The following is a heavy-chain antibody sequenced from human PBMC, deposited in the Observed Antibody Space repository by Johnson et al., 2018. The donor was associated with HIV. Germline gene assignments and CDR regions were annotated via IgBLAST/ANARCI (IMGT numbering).Heavy chain of an antibody. V-gene: IGHV3-30*03. Sequence: QVQLVESGGGVVQPGRSLRLSCAASGFTFANSGVHWVRQAPGKGLEWVAVISDDGSNEYYADSVKGRFAISRDNSKNTLYLQMNSLRPEDTGLYYCARERASDSSGYSKDHDDAFDIWGQGTMVTVSS. CDR2: ISDDGSNE. CDR3: ARERASDSSGYSKDHDDAFDI. J-gene: IGHJ3*02. D-gene: IGHD3-22*01. CDR1: GFTFANSG.